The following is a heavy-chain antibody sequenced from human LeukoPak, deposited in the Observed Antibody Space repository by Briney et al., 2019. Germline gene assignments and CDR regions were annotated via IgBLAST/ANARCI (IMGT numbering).Heavy chain of an antibody. CDR1: GYTFTGYY. D-gene: IGHD6-25*01. Sequence: ASVKVSCKASGYTFTGYYMHWVRQAPGQGLEWMGWINPNSGGTNYAQKFQGRVTMTRDTSISTAYMELSRLRSDDTAVYYCARTAFGEQRLPNPKSYYFDYWGQGTLVTVSS. J-gene: IGHJ4*02. V-gene: IGHV1-2*02. CDR2: INPNSGGT. CDR3: ARTAFGEQRLPNPKSYYFDY.